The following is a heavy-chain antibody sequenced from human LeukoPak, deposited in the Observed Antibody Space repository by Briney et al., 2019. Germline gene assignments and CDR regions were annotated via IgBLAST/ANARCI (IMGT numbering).Heavy chain of an antibody. J-gene: IGHJ4*02. V-gene: IGHV1-69*04. CDR2: IIPILGIA. CDR1: GGTFSSYA. D-gene: IGHD3-22*01. CDR3: AHSYYYDSSGYDYYFDY. Sequence: GASVKVSCKASGGTFSSYAISWVRQAPGQGLEWMGRIIPILGIANYAQKFQGRVTITADKSTSTAYMELSSLRSEDTAVYYCAHSYYYDSSGYDYYFDYWGQGTLVTVSS.